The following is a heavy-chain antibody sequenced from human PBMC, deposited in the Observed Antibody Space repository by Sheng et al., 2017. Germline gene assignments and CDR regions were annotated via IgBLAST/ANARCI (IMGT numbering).Heavy chain of an antibody. CDR1: GFTLSSYA. V-gene: IGHV3-30*04. CDR2: ISYDGSNK. CDR3: ASDHTTAVTGLDY. Sequence: QVQLVESGGGVVQPGRSLRLSCAASGFTLSSYATHWVRQAPGKGLEWVAAISYDGSNKFYADSVKGRFTVSRDDSKNTLCLQMNSLSVEDTAVYYCASDHTTAVTGLDYWGQGTLVTV. J-gene: IGHJ4*02. D-gene: IGHD4-17*01.